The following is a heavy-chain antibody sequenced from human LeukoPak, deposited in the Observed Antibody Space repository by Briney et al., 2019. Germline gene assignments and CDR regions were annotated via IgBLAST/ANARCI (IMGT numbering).Heavy chain of an antibody. V-gene: IGHV3-7*01. CDR1: GFTFSSYW. CDR3: ARGPYDFWSGYYTGPSGDY. Sequence: GGALRLSCAASGFTFSSYWMSWVRQAPGEGLGGVGNIKQDGSEKYYVDSVKGRFTISRDNAKNSLYLQMNSLRAEDTAVYYCARGPYDFWSGYYTGPSGDYWGQGTLVTVSS. CDR2: IKQDGSEK. J-gene: IGHJ4*02. D-gene: IGHD3-3*01.